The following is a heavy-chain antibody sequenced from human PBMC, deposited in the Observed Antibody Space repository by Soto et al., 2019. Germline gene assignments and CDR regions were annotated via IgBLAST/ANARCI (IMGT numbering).Heavy chain of an antibody. Sequence: GGSLRLSCAASGFTFSSYGMHWVRQAPGKGQEWVAVISYDGSNKYYADSVKGRFTISRDNSKNTLYLQMNSLRAEDTAVYYCAKGVRQLGNYYYYYYMDVWGKGTTVTVSS. CDR1: GFTFSSYG. V-gene: IGHV3-30*18. D-gene: IGHD6-6*01. J-gene: IGHJ6*03. CDR3: AKGVRQLGNYYYYYYMDV. CDR2: ISYDGSNK.